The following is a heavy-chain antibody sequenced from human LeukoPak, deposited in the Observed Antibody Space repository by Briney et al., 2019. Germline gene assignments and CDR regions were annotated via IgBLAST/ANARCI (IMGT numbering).Heavy chain of an antibody. V-gene: IGHV3-9*03. CDR3: VKDVSLGFCNGGSCSAHFDY. Sequence: GGSLRLSCAPSGFTFDNYAMHWVRQGPGKGREWVSGISWNRGSRVYVDSVRGRFTISRDNTKNSLYLKMDSLRPEDMALYYCVKDVSLGFCNGGSCSAHFDYWGQGTLVTVSS. CDR2: ISWNRGSR. J-gene: IGHJ4*02. CDR1: GFTFDNYA. D-gene: IGHD2-15*01.